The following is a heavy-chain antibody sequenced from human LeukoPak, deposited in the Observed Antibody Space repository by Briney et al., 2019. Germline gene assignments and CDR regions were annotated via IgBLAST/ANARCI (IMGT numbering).Heavy chain of an antibody. CDR1: GYTFTGYY. CDR3: ARDRSPVPGRSYGRGHFDY. CDR2: INPNSGGT. V-gene: IGHV1-2*02. J-gene: IGHJ4*02. D-gene: IGHD5-18*01. Sequence: GASVKVSCKASGYTFTGYYMHWVRQAPGQGLEWMGWINPNSGGTNYAQKFQGRVTMTRDTSISTAYMELSRLRSDDTAVYYCARDRSPVPGRSYGRGHFDYWGQGTLVTVSS.